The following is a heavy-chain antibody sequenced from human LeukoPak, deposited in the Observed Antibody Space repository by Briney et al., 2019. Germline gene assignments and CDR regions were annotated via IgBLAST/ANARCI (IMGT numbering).Heavy chain of an antibody. CDR1: GFTFSSYC. CDR3: ARDGGGYTFDY. Sequence: LPGGSLRLSCAPSGFTFSSYCMSWVRHAPGKGLEWVANIKQDGSEKYYVDSVKGRFTISRDNAKNSLYLQMNSMRAEDTAVYYCARDGGGYTFDYWGQGTLVTVSS. V-gene: IGHV3-7*01. CDR2: IKQDGSEK. D-gene: IGHD5-18*01. J-gene: IGHJ4*02.